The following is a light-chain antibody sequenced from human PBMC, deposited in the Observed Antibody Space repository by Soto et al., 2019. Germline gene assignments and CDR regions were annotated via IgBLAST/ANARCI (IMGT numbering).Light chain of an antibody. CDR2: YAS. CDR1: QTISNH. V-gene: IGKV1-39*01. Sequence: DIQMTQSPSSLSASVGDRVTITCRPSQTISNHLNWYQLRPGKAPKLLIYYASNLQNGVPSRFSGSRSGTDFTLTISNLQLEDFATYFCQQSSSTPQTFGQGTKVEI. J-gene: IGKJ1*01. CDR3: QQSSSTPQT.